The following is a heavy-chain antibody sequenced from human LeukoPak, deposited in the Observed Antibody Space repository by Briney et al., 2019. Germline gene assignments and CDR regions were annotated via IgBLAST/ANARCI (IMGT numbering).Heavy chain of an antibody. D-gene: IGHD3-22*01. Sequence: ASVKVSCKVSGYTLTELSMHWVRQAPGKGLEWMGGFDPEDGETIYAQKFQGRVTMTRNTSISTAYMELSSLRSEDTAVYYCARGSHYYDSSGYYYLFDYWGQGTLVTVSS. CDR1: GYTLTELS. CDR3: ARGSHYYDSSGYYYLFDY. CDR2: FDPEDGET. J-gene: IGHJ4*02. V-gene: IGHV1-24*01.